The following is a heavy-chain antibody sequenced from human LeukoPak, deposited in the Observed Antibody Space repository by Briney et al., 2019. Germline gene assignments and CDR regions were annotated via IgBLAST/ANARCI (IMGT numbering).Heavy chain of an antibody. Sequence: GASVKVPCKASGGTFSSYAISWVRQAPGQGLEWMGNIDTTTGNPRYAQDFTGRFVFSLDTSVSTAYLQITSLKADDTAAYYCVRGTPTPGMDYWGQGTQVTVSS. D-gene: IGHD3-10*01. V-gene: IGHV7-4-1*02. CDR2: IDTTTGNP. J-gene: IGHJ4*02. CDR1: GGTFSSYA. CDR3: VRGTPTPGMDY.